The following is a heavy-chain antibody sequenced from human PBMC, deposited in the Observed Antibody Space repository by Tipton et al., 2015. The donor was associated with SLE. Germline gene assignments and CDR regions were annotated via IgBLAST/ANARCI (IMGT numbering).Heavy chain of an antibody. Sequence: TLSLTCAVSGYSISSGYYWGWIRQPPGKGLERIGSIYHSGSTYYNPSLKSRVTISVDTSKNQFSLKLSSVTAADTAVYYCANSPSSWYKDWGQGTLVTVSS. D-gene: IGHD6-13*01. V-gene: IGHV4-38-2*01. CDR3: ANSPSSWYKD. CDR2: IYHSGST. CDR1: GYSISSGYY. J-gene: IGHJ4*02.